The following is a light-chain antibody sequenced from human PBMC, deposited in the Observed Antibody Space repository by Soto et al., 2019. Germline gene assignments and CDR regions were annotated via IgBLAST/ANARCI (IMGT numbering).Light chain of an antibody. CDR2: EVS. CDR3: NSYTGSSTYV. CDR1: SSDVGSYNR. Sequence: QSALTQPPSVSGSPGQSVAISCTGTSSDVGSYNRVSWYQQPPGAAPKLMIYEVSNRPPGVPDRFSGSKSGNTASLTISGLQAEDEADYYCNSYTGSSTYVFGTGTKVTVL. J-gene: IGLJ1*01. V-gene: IGLV2-18*02.